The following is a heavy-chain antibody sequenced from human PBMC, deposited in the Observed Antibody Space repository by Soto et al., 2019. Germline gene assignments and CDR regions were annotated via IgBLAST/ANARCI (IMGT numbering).Heavy chain of an antibody. CDR1: GYTFTSYG. CDR3: ARGPVSIVVVTPFDY. CDR2: ISAYNGNT. D-gene: IGHD3-22*01. J-gene: IGHJ4*02. Sequence: ASVKVSCKASGYTFTSYGISWVRQAPGQGLEWMGWISAYNGNTNYAQKLQGRVTMTTDPSTSTAYMELRSLRSDDTAVYYCARGPVSIVVVTPFDYWGQGTLVTVFS. V-gene: IGHV1-18*01.